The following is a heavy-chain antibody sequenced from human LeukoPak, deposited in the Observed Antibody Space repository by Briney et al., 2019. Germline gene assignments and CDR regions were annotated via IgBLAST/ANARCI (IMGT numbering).Heavy chain of an antibody. V-gene: IGHV1-24*01. CDR2: FDPEDGET. CDR1: GYTLTELS. J-gene: IGHJ5*02. Sequence: ASVKVSCKVSGYTLTELSMHWVRQAPGKGLEWMGGFDPEDGETIYAQKLQGRVTMTTDTSTSTAYMELRSLRSDDTAVYYCARDGDPYDSSGNWFDPWGQGTLVTVSS. CDR3: ARDGDPYDSSGNWFDP. D-gene: IGHD3-22*01.